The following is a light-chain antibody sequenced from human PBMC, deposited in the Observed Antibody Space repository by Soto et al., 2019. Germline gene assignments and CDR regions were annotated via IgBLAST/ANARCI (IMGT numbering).Light chain of an antibody. V-gene: IGLV1-40*01. CDR2: GNI. CDR1: SSNIGAGYD. CDR3: QSYDSSLSGSV. J-gene: IGLJ3*02. Sequence: QSVLTQPPSVSGAPGQRVTISCTGSSSNIGAGYDVHWYQQRPGTAPKLLIFGNINRPSGVPDRFSGSKSGTSASLAITGLQAEDEADYYCQSYDSSLSGSVFGGGTKLTVL.